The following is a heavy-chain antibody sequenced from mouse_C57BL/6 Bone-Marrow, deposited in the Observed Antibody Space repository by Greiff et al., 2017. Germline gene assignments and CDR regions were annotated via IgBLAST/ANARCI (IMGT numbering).Heavy chain of an antibody. CDR2: IYPRSGNT. CDR3: ARRGGYYAMDC. J-gene: IGHJ4*01. V-gene: IGHV1-81*01. CDR1: GYTFTSYG. Sequence: QVQLQQSGAELARPGASVKLSCKASGYTFTSYGISWVKQRTGQGLEWIGEIYPRSGNTYYNEKFKGKATLTAEKSSSTAYMALRSLTSEDSAVYFCARRGGYYAMDCWGEGTSVTVSS.